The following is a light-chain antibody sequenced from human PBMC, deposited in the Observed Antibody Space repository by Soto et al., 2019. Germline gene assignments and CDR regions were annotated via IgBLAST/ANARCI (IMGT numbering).Light chain of an antibody. V-gene: IGKV1-5*01. Sequence: DIQMTQSPSTLSASVGDRVTITCGASQSISTWLAWYQQKPGKAPKLLIYDASSLESGVPSRFSGSGSGTQFTLTISSLQPDDFATYYCQQYNSYSWTFGQGTKV. CDR1: QSISTW. CDR3: QQYNSYSWT. J-gene: IGKJ1*01. CDR2: DAS.